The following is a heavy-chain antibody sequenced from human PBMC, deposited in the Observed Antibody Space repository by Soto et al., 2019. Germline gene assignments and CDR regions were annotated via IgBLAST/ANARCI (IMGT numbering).Heavy chain of an antibody. CDR2: IDPSDSYT. Sequence: GESLKISCKGSGYSFTSYWISWVRQMPGKGLEWMGRIDPSDSYTNYSPSFQGHVTISADKSISTAYLQWSSLKASDTAMYYCARHESAVGYCSGGSCTLDYYGMDVWGQGTTVTVSS. D-gene: IGHD2-15*01. J-gene: IGHJ6*02. CDR1: GYSFTSYW. V-gene: IGHV5-10-1*01. CDR3: ARHESAVGYCSGGSCTLDYYGMDV.